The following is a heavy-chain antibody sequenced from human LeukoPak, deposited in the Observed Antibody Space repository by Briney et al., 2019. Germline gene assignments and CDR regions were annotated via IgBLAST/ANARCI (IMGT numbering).Heavy chain of an antibody. CDR2: IYYSGST. D-gene: IGHD1-26*01. V-gene: IGHV4-59*08. Sequence: SETLSLTCTVSGGSISSYYWSWIRQPPGKGLEWIGYIYYSGSTNYNPSLKSRVTISVDTSKNQFSLKLSSVTAADTAVYYCAGGSCYIRAFDIWGQGTMVTVSS. J-gene: IGHJ3*02. CDR1: GGSISSYY. CDR3: AGGSCYIRAFDI.